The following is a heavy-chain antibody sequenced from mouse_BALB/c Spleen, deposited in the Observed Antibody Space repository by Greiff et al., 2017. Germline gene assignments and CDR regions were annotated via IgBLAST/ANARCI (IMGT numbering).Heavy chain of an antibody. D-gene: IGHD1-2*01. V-gene: IGHV1-14*01. Sequence: VQLQQSGPELVKPGASVKMSFKASGYTFTSYVMHWVKQKPGQGLEWIGYINPYNDGTKYNEKFKGKATLTSDKSSSTAYMELSSLTSEDSAVYYCARNSLITTGAWFAYWGQGTLVTVSA. J-gene: IGHJ3*01. CDR2: INPYNDGT. CDR3: ARNSLITTGAWFAY. CDR1: GYTFTSYV.